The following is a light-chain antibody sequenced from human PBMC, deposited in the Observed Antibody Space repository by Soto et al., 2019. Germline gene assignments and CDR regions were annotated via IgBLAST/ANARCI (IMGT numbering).Light chain of an antibody. Sequence: EIVLTQSPGTLSLSPGERATLSCRASQSVSSSYLAWYQQKPGQAPRLLIYGASSSATGIPDRFSGSGSGTDFTLTISRLKPEDFALYYCQQYGSSPPITFGQGTRLEIK. J-gene: IGKJ5*01. V-gene: IGKV3-20*01. CDR2: GAS. CDR1: QSVSSSY. CDR3: QQYGSSPPIT.